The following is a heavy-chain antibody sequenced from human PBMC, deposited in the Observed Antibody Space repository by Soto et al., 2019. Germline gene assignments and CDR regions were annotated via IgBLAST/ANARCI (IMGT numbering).Heavy chain of an antibody. CDR3: ARWTATSNDESAFDI. Sequence: PSETLSLTYTVSGASISSGDYYWSWIRQPPGKGLEWIGYIYYSGSTYYNPSLKSRVTISVDTSKNQFSLKLSSVTAADTAVYYCARWTATSNDESAFDIWGQGTMVT. V-gene: IGHV4-30-4*01. CDR2: IYYSGST. D-gene: IGHD6-25*01. J-gene: IGHJ3*02. CDR1: GASISSGDYY.